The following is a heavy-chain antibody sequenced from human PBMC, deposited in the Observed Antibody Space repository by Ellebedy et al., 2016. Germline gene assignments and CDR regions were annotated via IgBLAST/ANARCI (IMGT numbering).Heavy chain of an antibody. D-gene: IGHD3-9*01. CDR1: GFTFSSYA. J-gene: IGHJ4*02. V-gene: IGHV3-23*01. CDR2: ISGSGGST. CDR3: AKGRILTGYPLDY. Sequence: GGSLRLXCAASGFTFSSYAMSWVRQAPGKGLEWVSAISGSGGSTYYADSVKGRFTISRDNSKNTLYLQMNSLRAEDTAVYYCAKGRILTGYPLDYWGQGTLVTVSS.